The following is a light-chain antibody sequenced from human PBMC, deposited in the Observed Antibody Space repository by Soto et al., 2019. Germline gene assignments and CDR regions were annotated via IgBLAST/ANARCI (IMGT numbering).Light chain of an antibody. Sequence: DIQVTQSPSTLSASVGDRVTITCGASQSIGTWFAWYQQKPGKAPKLLIFDASTLESGVPSRFSGSGSGTDFTLTISSLQPDDFATYYCQQYSDSSGAFGQGTRVEIK. V-gene: IGKV1-5*01. CDR1: QSIGTW. CDR2: DAS. CDR3: QQYSDSSGA. J-gene: IGKJ1*01.